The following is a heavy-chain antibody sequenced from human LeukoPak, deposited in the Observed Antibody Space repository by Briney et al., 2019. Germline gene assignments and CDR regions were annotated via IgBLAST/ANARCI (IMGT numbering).Heavy chain of an antibody. CDR1: GYSISSGDY. CDR2: SYHSGST. CDR3: ARRWYYYDSSGPRPRNAFDI. V-gene: IGHV4-38-2*01. Sequence: SETLSLTCAVSGYSISSGDYWSWIRPPPGKGLGWSGSSYHSGSTYYNPSLKSRVTISVDTSKSHFSLKLSSVTAANTAVYYWARRWYYYDSSGPRPRNAFDIWGQGTMVTVSS. D-gene: IGHD3-22*01. J-gene: IGHJ3*02.